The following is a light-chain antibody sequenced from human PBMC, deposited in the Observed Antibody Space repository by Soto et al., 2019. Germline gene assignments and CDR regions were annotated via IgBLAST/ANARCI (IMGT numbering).Light chain of an antibody. J-gene: IGKJ2*03. Sequence: DIQLTQSPSFLSASVGDRVTVSCRASQDINTYLAWFQQKPGKVPQLLVYPASTLQDGVPSRFSGRGSGTEFTLTINNLQPEDFATYYCXHLRAYPFSFGQGTKLDVK. CDR1: QDINTY. CDR2: PAS. CDR3: XHLRAYPFS. V-gene: IGKV1-9*01.